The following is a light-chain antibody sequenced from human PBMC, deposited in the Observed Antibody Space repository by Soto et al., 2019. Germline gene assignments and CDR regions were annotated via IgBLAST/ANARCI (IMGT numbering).Light chain of an antibody. CDR3: QQYGSSPRVT. CDR2: GAS. Sequence: EIVLTQSPGTLSLSPGERATLSCRASQSVSSNYLAWYQQKPGQAPRLLIYGASSRATGIPDRFSGSGSRTDFTLTISRLEPEDFAVYYCQQYGSSPRVTFGGGTKVEIK. J-gene: IGKJ4*01. V-gene: IGKV3-20*01. CDR1: QSVSSNY.